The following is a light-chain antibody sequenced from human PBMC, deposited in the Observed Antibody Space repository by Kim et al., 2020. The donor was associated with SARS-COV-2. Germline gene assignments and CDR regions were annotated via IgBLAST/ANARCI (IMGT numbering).Light chain of an antibody. V-gene: IGLV3-1*01. Sequence: VSPGQTASITCSGDKLGDKYACWYQQKPGQSPLLVIYEDSKRPSGIPERFSGSNSGNTATLTISGTQAMDEADYYCQAWDTSIVVFGGGTKVTVL. CDR3: QAWDTSIVV. J-gene: IGLJ2*01. CDR1: KLGDKY. CDR2: EDS.